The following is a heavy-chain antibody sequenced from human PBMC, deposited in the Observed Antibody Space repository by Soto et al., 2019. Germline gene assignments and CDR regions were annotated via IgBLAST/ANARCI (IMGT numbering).Heavy chain of an antibody. D-gene: IGHD2-21*01. J-gene: IGHJ4*02. CDR3: ARATHCGGDCYNFDY. Sequence: GASVKVSCKASGYTFTSYGINWVRQAPRQGLEWMGWISAYNGNTNYAQKLQGRVTMTADTSTSTAYMELRSLRSDDTAVYYCARATHCGGDCYNFDYWGQGTPVTVSS. V-gene: IGHV1-18*01. CDR2: ISAYNGNT. CDR1: GYTFTSYG.